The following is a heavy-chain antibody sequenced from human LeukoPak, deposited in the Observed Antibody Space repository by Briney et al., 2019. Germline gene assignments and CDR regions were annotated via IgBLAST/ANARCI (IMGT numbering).Heavy chain of an antibody. V-gene: IGHV3-15*04. CDR2: TVSEIDGGTT. D-gene: IGHD1-7*01. CDR1: GFTFNYAW. CDR3: TTDEDWNYARKDV. Sequence: GSLRLSCAASGFTFNYAWMSWVRQVPGKGLEWVGQTVSEIDGGTTDYAAPVKGRFTISRDDSKSTLYLQMNSLKIEDTAVYYCTTDEDWNYARKDVWGQGATVIVSS. J-gene: IGHJ6*02.